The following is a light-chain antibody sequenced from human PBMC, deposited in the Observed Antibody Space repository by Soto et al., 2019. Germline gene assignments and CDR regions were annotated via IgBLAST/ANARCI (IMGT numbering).Light chain of an antibody. V-gene: IGKV3-20*01. J-gene: IGKJ1*01. CDR2: GAS. Sequence: ESVLTQSPAPLSVSPGERATLSCRASQSVSSNLAWYQQKPGQAPRLLIYGASSRATGIPDRFSGSGSGTDFTLTISRLEPEDFAVYYCQQYGSSPTFGQGTKVDIK. CDR3: QQYGSSPT. CDR1: QSVSSN.